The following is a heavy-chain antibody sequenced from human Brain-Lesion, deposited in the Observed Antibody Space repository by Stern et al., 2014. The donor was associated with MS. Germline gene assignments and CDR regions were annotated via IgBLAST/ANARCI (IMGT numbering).Heavy chain of an antibody. D-gene: IGHD2-15*01. CDR1: GGSVSSTSYA. V-gene: IGHV4-39*02. J-gene: IGHJ5*02. CDR2: IYYSGNP. Sequence: VQLLQSGPGLVKPSETLSLTCTVAGGSVSSTSYAWAWIRQPPGKGLEWIGTIYYSGNPYYIPSPKSRLTIPLDPPKNHFSLQLRFVTAADTAVYYCAGEEDIRYCSGGSCTGNWFDPWGQGTLVTVSS. CDR3: AGEEDIRYCSGGSCTGNWFDP.